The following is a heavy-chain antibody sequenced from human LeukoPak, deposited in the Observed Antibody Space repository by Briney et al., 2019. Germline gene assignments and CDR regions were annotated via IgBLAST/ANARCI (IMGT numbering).Heavy chain of an antibody. V-gene: IGHV3-74*01. CDR3: ARGGRWRQQLLFAFDI. J-gene: IGHJ3*02. CDR1: GFTFSSYW. CDR2: INSDGSST. Sequence: GGSLRLSCAASGFTFSSYWMHWVRQAPGKGLVWVSRINSDGSSTSYADSVKGRFTISRDNAKNTLYLQMNSLRAEDTAVYYCARGGRWRQQLLFAFDIWGQGTMVTVSS. D-gene: IGHD6-13*01.